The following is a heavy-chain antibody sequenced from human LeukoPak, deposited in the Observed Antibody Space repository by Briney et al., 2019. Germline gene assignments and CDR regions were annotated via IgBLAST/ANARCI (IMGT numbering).Heavy chain of an antibody. D-gene: IGHD1-26*01. Sequence: GGSLRLSCAASGFNFNSFAMSWVRQAPGMGLYWVVAFIGNVDNPYYTPSVKGRFTISRHNSKNTLYLQMNGLRAEDTAMYYCATYSGFFDSWGQGTLVPVS. CDR1: GFNFNSFA. J-gene: IGHJ4*03. CDR2: FIGNVDNP. CDR3: ATYSGFFDS. V-gene: IGHV3-23*01.